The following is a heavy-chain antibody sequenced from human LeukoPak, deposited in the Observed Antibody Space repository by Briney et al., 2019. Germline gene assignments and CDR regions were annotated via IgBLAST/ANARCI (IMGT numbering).Heavy chain of an antibody. V-gene: IGHV5-51*01. J-gene: IGHJ3*02. D-gene: IGHD3-3*01. CDR2: IYPGDSDT. Sequence: GESLKISCKGSGYSFTSYWIGWVRQMPGKGLEWMGIIYPGDSDTRYSPSFQGQVTISADKSISTAYLQWSSLKASDTAMYYCARRSSITIFGVDRKKAHDAFDIWGQGTMVTVSS. CDR3: ARRSSITIFGVDRKKAHDAFDI. CDR1: GYSFTSYW.